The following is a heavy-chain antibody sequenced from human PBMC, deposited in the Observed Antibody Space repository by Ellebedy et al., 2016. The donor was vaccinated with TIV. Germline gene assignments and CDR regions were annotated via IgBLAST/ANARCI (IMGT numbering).Heavy chain of an antibody. D-gene: IGHD1-1*01. CDR1: GLTVSSNY. CDR3: ARVRGRTESYAMDV. J-gene: IGHJ6*02. CDR2: FYTDGWT. Sequence: PGGSLRLSCAASGLTVSSNYMNWVRQAPGKGLEWVSVFYTDGWTYFADSVKGRFTVSRDITRNTLYLQMNSLRAEDTAVYYCARVRGRTESYAMDVWGQGTTVTVSS. V-gene: IGHV3-66*01.